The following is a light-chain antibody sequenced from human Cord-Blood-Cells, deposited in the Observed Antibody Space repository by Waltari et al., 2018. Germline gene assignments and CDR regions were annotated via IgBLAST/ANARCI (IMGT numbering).Light chain of an antibody. CDR2: AAS. V-gene: IGKV1-9*01. CDR3: DQRYDYTYT. Sequence: DIKKNQSTSSHFASVGDKITITCRANQGISNNLAWYRQKTGKAPNLLIYAASYLQSGVPSIFSGSGSGTDFTLTISSLQRDEVAISYCDQRYDYTYTFG. CDR1: QGISNN. J-gene: IGKJ2*01.